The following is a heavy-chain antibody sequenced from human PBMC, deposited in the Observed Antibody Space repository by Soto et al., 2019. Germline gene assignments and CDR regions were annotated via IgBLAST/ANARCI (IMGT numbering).Heavy chain of an antibody. CDR1: GFTFSTYA. V-gene: IGHV3-48*04. CDR3: AGALENPYFYYGLNV. D-gene: IGHD1-1*01. J-gene: IGHJ6*02. Sequence: GGSLRLSCEGSGFTFSTYAMNWVRQAPGKGLEWVSYISSRSDTLYYADSVKGRFTISRDNAKNSVYLQVNNLRVEDTATYYCAGALENPYFYYGLNVWGQGTTVTVSS. CDR2: ISSRSDTL.